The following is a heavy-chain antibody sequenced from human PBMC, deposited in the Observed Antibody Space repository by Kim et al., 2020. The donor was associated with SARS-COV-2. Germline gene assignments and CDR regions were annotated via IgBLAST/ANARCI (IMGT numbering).Heavy chain of an antibody. J-gene: IGHJ4*02. Sequence: GGSLRLSCAASGFTFSSYEMNWVRQAPGKGLEWVSYISSSGSTIYYADSVKGRFTISRDNAKNSLYLQMNSLRAEDTAVYYCARTYASDYDFWSGYKPSDYWGQGTLVTVSS. V-gene: IGHV3-48*03. CDR1: GFTFSSYE. CDR2: ISSSGSTI. D-gene: IGHD3-3*01. CDR3: ARTYASDYDFWSGYKPSDY.